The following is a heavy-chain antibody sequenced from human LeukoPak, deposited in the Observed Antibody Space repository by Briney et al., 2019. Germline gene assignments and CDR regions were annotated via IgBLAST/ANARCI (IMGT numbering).Heavy chain of an antibody. CDR2: ITPSGGST. V-gene: IGHV1-46*01. J-gene: IGHJ4*02. CDR3: ARVASYYDSSGYYGY. Sequence: ASVKVSCKASGYTFTSYYMQWVRQAPGHGLEWMGIITPSGGSTSYAQKFQGRVTMTRDTSTSTVYMELSSLRSEDTAVYYCARVASYYDSSGYYGYWGQGTLVTVSS. D-gene: IGHD3-22*01. CDR1: GYTFTSYY.